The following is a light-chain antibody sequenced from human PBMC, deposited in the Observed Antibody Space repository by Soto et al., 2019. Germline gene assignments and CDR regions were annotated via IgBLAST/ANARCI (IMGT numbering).Light chain of an antibody. CDR3: QQRGNRPPWT. CDR2: DAS. Sequence: ETVLTQSPATLSLSPGERATLSCGASQSVSSNYLAWYQQKPGLAPRLLIYDASYRATGIPARFSGSGSGTDFALTINSLEPEDFAVYYCQQRGNRPPWTFGQGTKVDIK. V-gene: IGKV3D-20*02. CDR1: QSVSSNY. J-gene: IGKJ1*01.